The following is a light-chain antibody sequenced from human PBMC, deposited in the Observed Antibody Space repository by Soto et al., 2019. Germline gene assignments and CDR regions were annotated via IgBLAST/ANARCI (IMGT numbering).Light chain of an antibody. CDR2: RIN. CDR3: ANWNDSMNGFYV. CDR1: TSNLRSNY. J-gene: IGLJ1*01. Sequence: SLLTQPPSASQTPGQGVPMSCSGSTSNLRSNYGSWYQQLARTAPNRLLYRINQRPSGVPDGFSVSSSGTSASLGISGLRPDDEAEYVCANWNDSMNGFYVFGTGTQVTVL. V-gene: IGLV1-47*01.